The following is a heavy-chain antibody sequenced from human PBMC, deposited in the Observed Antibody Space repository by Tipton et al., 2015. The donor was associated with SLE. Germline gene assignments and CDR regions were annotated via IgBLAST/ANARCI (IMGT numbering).Heavy chain of an antibody. D-gene: IGHD4-17*01. CDR3: ARDLRSMTTVTRGFDL. V-gene: IGHV4-59*11. CDR1: GGSLSSHY. CDR2: LYYSGST. J-gene: IGHJ2*01. Sequence: TLSLTCTVSGGSLSSHYWSWIRQPPGKGLEWIGYLYYSGSTNYNPSLTSRVTISVDTSKNQFSLKLSSVTAADTAVYYCARDLRSMTTVTRGFDLWGRGTLVTVS.